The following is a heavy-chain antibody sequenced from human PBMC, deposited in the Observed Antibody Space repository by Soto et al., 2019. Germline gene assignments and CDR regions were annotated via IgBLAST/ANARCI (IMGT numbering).Heavy chain of an antibody. CDR3: ARDPGPGYCSGGSCPSGAFDI. J-gene: IGHJ3*02. CDR2: IYYTGST. D-gene: IGHD2-15*01. CDR1: GDSISSDGYY. V-gene: IGHV4-31*03. Sequence: SETLSLTCTVSGDSISSDGYYWSWIRQHPGKGLEWIGYIYYTGSTYYNPSLKSRVTISVDTSKNQFSLKLSSVTAADTAVYYCARDPGPGYCSGGSCPSGAFDIWGQGTMVTVSS.